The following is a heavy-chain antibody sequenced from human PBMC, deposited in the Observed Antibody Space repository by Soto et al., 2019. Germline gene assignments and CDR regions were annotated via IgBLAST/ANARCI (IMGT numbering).Heavy chain of an antibody. J-gene: IGHJ4*02. V-gene: IGHV3-53*01. CDR2: IYSGGTT. Sequence: EVQLVESGGGLMQPGGSLRLSCAASGFNVSTNYMTWVRQAPGKGLEWVSVIYSGGTTYYADSVKGRFIISRDNLKNTLYPQMNHLTAEDTALYYCARGSGSLYYIHSCGQGTLVTVSS. D-gene: IGHD1-26*01. CDR1: GFNVSTNY. CDR3: ARGSGSLYYIHS.